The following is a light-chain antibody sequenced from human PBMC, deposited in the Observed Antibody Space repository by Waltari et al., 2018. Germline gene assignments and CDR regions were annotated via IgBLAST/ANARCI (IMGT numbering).Light chain of an antibody. J-gene: IGKJ2*01. V-gene: IGKV1-9*01. Sequence: IQLTQSPSSLSASVGDRVTITCRASQGISSYLAWYQQKPGQVPKLLIYATSTVQTGVPSRFSGSGSGTDFTLTISSLQPEDFATYYCQDLNDFPFTFGQGTKLEI. CDR2: ATS. CDR3: QDLNDFPFT. CDR1: QGISSY.